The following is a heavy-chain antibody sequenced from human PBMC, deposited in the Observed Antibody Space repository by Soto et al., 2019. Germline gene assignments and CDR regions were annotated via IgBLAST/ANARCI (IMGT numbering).Heavy chain of an antibody. J-gene: IGHJ6*02. CDR1: GGALNYNA. Sequence: QVQLVQSGAYVKKPGSSLKVSCKASGGALNYNAFSWVRQAPGQGLEWIGGMVTVFGTANHAQKFQDRVTITADESTRTVYMELRSLTSADTAVYYCARSGAYSSSQFGLDVWGQGTTVTVTS. CDR2: MVTVFGTA. CDR3: ARSGAYSSSQFGLDV. V-gene: IGHV1-69*01. D-gene: IGHD6-13*01.